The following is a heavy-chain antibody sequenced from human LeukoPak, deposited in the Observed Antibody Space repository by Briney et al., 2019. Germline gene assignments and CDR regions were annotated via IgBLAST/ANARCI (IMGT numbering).Heavy chain of an antibody. CDR3: ARRVVSPWTSVYFFDY. D-gene: IGHD4-23*01. V-gene: IGHV4-30-4*01. Sequence: NSSETLSLTCTVSGVSISSGDYYWSWLRQPPGKGLEWIGYIYYSGSTYYNPSLKSRVTISVDTSKNQFSLKLSSVTAADTAVYYCARRVVSPWTSVYFFDYWGQGTLVTVSS. CDR1: GVSISSGDYY. CDR2: IYYSGST. J-gene: IGHJ4*02.